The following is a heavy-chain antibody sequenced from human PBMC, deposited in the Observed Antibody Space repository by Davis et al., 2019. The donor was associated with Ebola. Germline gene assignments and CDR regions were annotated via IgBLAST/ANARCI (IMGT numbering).Heavy chain of an antibody. D-gene: IGHD5-12*01. CDR2: INPNDGRT. J-gene: IGHJ3*02. CDR3: TTPGGQDSGYDVFDI. CDR1: GYTFTTYY. V-gene: IGHV1-46*03. Sequence: ASSVTVSCQASGYTFTTYYMHWVRQAPGQGLEWMGMINPNDGRTLYAQKFQGRVTVTRDTSTTTVYMDLSSLRSEDTALYYCTTPGGQDSGYDVFDIWGQGTMVTVSS.